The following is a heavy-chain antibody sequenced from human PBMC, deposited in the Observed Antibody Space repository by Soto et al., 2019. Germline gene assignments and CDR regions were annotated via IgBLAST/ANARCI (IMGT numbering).Heavy chain of an antibody. CDR2: IYYSGST. Sequence: QVQLQESGPGLVKPSQTLSLTCTVSGGSISSGGYYWSWISQHPGKGLEWIGYIYYSGSTYYNPSLKSRVTISVDTSKNQFSLKLSSVTAADTAVYYCARGYSYGHARGWWFDPWGQGTLVTVSS. V-gene: IGHV4-31*03. D-gene: IGHD5-18*01. J-gene: IGHJ5*02. CDR3: ARGYSYGHARGWWFDP. CDR1: GGSISSGGYY.